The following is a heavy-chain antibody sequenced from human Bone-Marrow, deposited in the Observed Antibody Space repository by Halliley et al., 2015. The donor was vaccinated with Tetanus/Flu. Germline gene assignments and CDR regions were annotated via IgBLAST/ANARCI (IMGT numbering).Heavy chain of an antibody. J-gene: IGHJ6*02. Sequence: TLSLTCAVYGESFSGYYWNWIRRPPGKGLEWIGEINHSGSTNYNPSLKSRVTISVDTSKNQISLNLTSVTAADTAVYYCARAVWQRLPPSPYYYAMAVWGRGTPVTVSS. CDR1: GESFSGYY. CDR2: INHSGST. D-gene: IGHD5-12*01. CDR3: ARAVWQRLPPSPYYYAMAV. V-gene: IGHV4-34*01.